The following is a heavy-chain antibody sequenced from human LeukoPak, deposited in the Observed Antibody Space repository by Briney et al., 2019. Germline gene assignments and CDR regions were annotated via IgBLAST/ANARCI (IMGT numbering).Heavy chain of an antibody. Sequence: GGSLRLSCAASGFTFSNYGMHWVRQAPGEGLEWVAVIWYDGSNKHYADSVKGRFTISRDNSKNTLYLQMNSLRVEDTAVYYCARGFGELSGTFDIWGQGTMVTVSS. CDR3: ARGFGELSGTFDI. J-gene: IGHJ3*02. CDR1: GFTFSNYG. V-gene: IGHV3-33*01. D-gene: IGHD3-10*01. CDR2: IWYDGSNK.